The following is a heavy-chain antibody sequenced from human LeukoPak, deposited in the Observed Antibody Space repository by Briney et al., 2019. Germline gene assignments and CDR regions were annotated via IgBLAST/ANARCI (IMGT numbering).Heavy chain of an antibody. Sequence: GGSLRLSCAASGFTFSSYAMSWVRQAPGKGLEWVSAISGSGGSTYYADSVKGRFTISRDNSKNTLYLQMNSLRAEDTAVYYCAAPGDSSSWYIFDYWGQGTLVTVSS. J-gene: IGHJ4*02. V-gene: IGHV3-23*01. CDR2: ISGSGGST. CDR3: AAPGDSSSWYIFDY. D-gene: IGHD6-13*01. CDR1: GFTFSSYA.